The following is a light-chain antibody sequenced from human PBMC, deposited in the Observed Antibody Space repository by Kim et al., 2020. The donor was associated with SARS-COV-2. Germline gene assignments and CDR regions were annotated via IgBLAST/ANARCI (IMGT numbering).Light chain of an antibody. Sequence: SVGDRSTATGRASQAISNSLAWYQQGPGKAPNLLVYAASRLQSGVPSRFTGSGSGTLYTLTITSLQPEDFATYYCQQYFSTPPWTFGQGTKVDIK. J-gene: IGKJ1*01. CDR3: QQYFSTPPWT. V-gene: IGKV1-NL1*01. CDR2: AAS. CDR1: QAISNS.